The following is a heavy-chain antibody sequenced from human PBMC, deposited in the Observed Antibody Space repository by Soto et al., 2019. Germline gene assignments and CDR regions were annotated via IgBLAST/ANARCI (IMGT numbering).Heavy chain of an antibody. Sequence: GGSLRLSCEASGLTFSLYSMVWVRQAPGEGLEWVSSISSSSSYIYYADSLKGRISISRDNAKNSLYLQMDSLRVEDTATYYCVRARATDSRPDYWGQGTLVTVSS. CDR2: ISSSSSYI. J-gene: IGHJ4*02. CDR1: GLTFSLYS. CDR3: VRARATDSRPDY. D-gene: IGHD3-22*01. V-gene: IGHV3-21*01.